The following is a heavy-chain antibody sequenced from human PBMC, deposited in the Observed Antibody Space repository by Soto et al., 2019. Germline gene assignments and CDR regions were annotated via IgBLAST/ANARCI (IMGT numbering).Heavy chain of an antibody. CDR1: GDSISSGGFP. CDR2: IYHSGGT. V-gene: IGHV4-30-2*01. Sequence: QLQMQESGSGLVKPSQTLSLICAVSGDSISSGGFPWSWIRQPPGKGLEWIGHIYHSGGTYYNPSLKSRVTMSVDRSKNQFSLKLSSVTAADTAVLYCARGYYFDYWGQGTLVTVSS. J-gene: IGHJ4*02. CDR3: ARGYYFDY.